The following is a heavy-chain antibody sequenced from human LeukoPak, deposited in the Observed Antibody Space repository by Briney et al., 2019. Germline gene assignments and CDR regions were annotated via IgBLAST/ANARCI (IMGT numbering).Heavy chain of an antibody. V-gene: IGHV3-23*01. J-gene: IGHJ1*01. Sequence: PGGSLRLSCAASGLTFSSCAMTWVRQAPGKGLEWVSGISASGDRTYYADSVKGRFTISRDNSKNTLYLQMNSLRAEDTAIYYCAKDLPKITIFGALQHWGQGTLVTVSS. D-gene: IGHD3-3*01. CDR1: GLTFSSCA. CDR2: ISASGDRT. CDR3: AKDLPKITIFGALQH.